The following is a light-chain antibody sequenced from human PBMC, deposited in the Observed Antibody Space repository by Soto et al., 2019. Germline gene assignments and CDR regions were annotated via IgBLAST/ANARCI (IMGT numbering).Light chain of an antibody. CDR2: GNS. CDR3: QSYDSSLSGSV. V-gene: IGLV1-40*01. Sequence: QPVLTQPPSVSGAPGQRVTIFCTGSSSNIGAGYDVHWYQQLPGTAPKLLIYGNSNRPSGVPDRFSGSKSGTSASLAITGLQAEDEADYYCQSYDSSLSGSVFGGGTQLTVL. J-gene: IGLJ3*02. CDR1: SSNIGAGYD.